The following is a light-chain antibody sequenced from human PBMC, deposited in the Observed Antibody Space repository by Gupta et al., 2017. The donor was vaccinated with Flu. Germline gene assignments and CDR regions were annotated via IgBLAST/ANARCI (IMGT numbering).Light chain of an antibody. V-gene: IGKV1-39*01. CDR1: QSISSY. CDR3: HSWST. CDR2: AAS. J-gene: IGKJ2*02. Sequence: DIQMTQSLSSLSASVGDRVTITCRASQSISSYLNWYQQKPGKAPKLLIYAASSLQSGVPSRFSGSGSVTDFTLTLSSLQPEDYETHHCHSWSTFGQGTKLEIK.